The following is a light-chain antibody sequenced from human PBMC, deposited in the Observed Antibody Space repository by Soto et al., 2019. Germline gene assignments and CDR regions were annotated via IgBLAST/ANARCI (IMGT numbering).Light chain of an antibody. Sequence: QSVLTQPASVSGSPGQSITISCTGTSSDVGRYNYVSWYQQYPGKAPQLMIYDVSNRPSGVSNRFSGSKSGNTASLTISGLQAEDEADYYCSSYTSSSTLVFGGGTQLTVL. CDR1: SSDVGRYNY. CDR2: DVS. V-gene: IGLV2-14*01. J-gene: IGLJ2*01. CDR3: SSYTSSSTLV.